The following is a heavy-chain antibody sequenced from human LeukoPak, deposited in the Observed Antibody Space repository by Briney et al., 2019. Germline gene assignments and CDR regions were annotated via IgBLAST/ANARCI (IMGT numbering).Heavy chain of an antibody. V-gene: IGHV4-34*01. CDR1: GGPFSGYY. J-gene: IGHJ6*02. CDR2: INHSGST. Sequence: SETLSLTCAVYGGPFSGYYWSWIRQPPGEGLEWIGEINHSGSTNYNPSLKGRVTISVDTSKNQFSLKLSSVTAADTAVYYCARTFGGILTGSYPAHYYYYGMDVRGQGTTVTVSS. CDR3: ARTFGGILTGSYPAHYYYYGMDV. D-gene: IGHD3-9*01.